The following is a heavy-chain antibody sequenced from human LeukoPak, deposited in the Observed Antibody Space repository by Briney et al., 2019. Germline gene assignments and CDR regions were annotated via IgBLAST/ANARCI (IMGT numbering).Heavy chain of an antibody. V-gene: IGHV1-18*01. CDR2: ISVYNGNR. D-gene: IGHD3-10*01. Sequence: ASVKVSCKASGYTFTNYDISWVRQAPGQWLEWMGWISVYNGNRKYAQELQGRVTMTTDTSTNTAYMELRSLTSDDTAVYYCARDFGEFLFDYWGQGTLVTVSS. CDR1: GYTFTNYD. CDR3: ARDFGEFLFDY. J-gene: IGHJ4*02.